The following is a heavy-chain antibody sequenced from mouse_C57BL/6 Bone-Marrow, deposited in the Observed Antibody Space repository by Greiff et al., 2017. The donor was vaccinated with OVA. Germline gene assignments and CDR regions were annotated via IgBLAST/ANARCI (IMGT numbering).Heavy chain of an antibody. V-gene: IGHV1-26*01. CDR1: GYTFTDYY. D-gene: IGHD1-1*01. CDR2: INPNNGGT. J-gene: IGHJ4*01. CDR3: ASDYGSEDAMDY. Sequence: EVQLQQSGPELVKPGASVKISCKASGYTFTDYYMNWVKQSHGKSLEWIGDINPNNGGTSYNQKFKGKATLTVDKSSSTAYMELRSLTSEDSAVYYCASDYGSEDAMDYWGQGTSVTVSS.